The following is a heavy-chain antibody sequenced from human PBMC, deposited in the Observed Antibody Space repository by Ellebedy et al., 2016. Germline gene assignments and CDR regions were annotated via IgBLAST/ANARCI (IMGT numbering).Heavy chain of an antibody. CDR1: GFTFSTYA. Sequence: GESLKISCTTSGFTFSTYAMHWIRQAPGKGLDWVAVTSYDGNTEYYADSVKGRFTIARGIPLYLHMIDLRPEDTAVYFCARGYYYGSGGYPPDIWGQGTMVTVSS. V-gene: IGHV3-30*04. CDR2: TSYDGNTE. D-gene: IGHD3-10*01. CDR3: ARGYYYGSGGYPPDI. J-gene: IGHJ3*02.